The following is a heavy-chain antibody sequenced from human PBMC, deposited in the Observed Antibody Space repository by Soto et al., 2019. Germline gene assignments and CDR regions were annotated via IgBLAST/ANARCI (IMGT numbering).Heavy chain of an antibody. J-gene: IGHJ3*02. CDR1: GFTFDDYA. Sequence: SLRLSCAASGFTFDDYAMHWVRQAPGKGLEWVSGISWNSGSIGYADSVKGRFTISRDNAKNSLYLQMNSLRAEDTALYYCAKDRGYDSRVLNPFDIWGQGIMVTVSS. D-gene: IGHD5-12*01. CDR2: ISWNSGSI. V-gene: IGHV3-9*01. CDR3: AKDRGYDSRVLNPFDI.